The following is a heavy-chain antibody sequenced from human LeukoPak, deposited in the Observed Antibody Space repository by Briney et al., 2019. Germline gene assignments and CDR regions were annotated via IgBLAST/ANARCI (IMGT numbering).Heavy chain of an antibody. J-gene: IGHJ4*02. CDR1: GGSFSGYY. CDR2: INHSGST. CDR3: ARTAGYFDWSGDY. D-gene: IGHD3-9*01. Sequence: SETLSLTCAVYGGSFSGYYWSWIRQPPGKGLEWIGEINHSGSTNYNPSLKSRVTISVDTSKNQFSLKLSSVTAADTAVHYCARTAGYFDWSGDYWGQGTLVTVSS. V-gene: IGHV4-34*01.